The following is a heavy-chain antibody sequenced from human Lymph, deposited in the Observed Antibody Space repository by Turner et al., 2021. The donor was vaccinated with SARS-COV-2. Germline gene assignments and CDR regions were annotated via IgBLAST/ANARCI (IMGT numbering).Heavy chain of an antibody. J-gene: IGHJ6*02. CDR2: ISSSSTYI. CDR3: AGQAVAGTSLGYYYYGMDV. D-gene: IGHD6-19*01. Sequence: EVQLVESGGGLVKPGGSLRLSCAPSGFPFSSYRMHWVRQAPGKGLGWVSSISSSSTYIYYADSVKGRFTISRDNAKNSLYLQMNSLRAEDTAVYYCAGQAVAGTSLGYYYYGMDVWGQGTTVTVSS. CDR1: GFPFSSYR. V-gene: IGHV3-21*01.